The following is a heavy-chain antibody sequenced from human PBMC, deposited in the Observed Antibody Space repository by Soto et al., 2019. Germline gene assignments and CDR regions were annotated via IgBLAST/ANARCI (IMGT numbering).Heavy chain of an antibody. CDR3: ARDRASNWGFPYYYYYGMDV. CDR1: GGSISSYY. V-gene: IGHV4-59*01. J-gene: IGHJ6*02. Sequence: NPSETLSLTCTVSGGSISSYYWSWIRQPPGKGLEWIGYIYYSGSTNYNPSLKSRVTISVDTSKNQFSLKLSSVTAADTAVYYCARDRASNWGFPYYYYYGMDVWGQGTTVTVSS. D-gene: IGHD7-27*01. CDR2: IYYSGST.